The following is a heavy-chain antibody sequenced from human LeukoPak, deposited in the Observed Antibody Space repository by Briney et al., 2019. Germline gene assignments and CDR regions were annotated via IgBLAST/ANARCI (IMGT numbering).Heavy chain of an antibody. J-gene: IGHJ1*01. CDR1: GFTFSTYS. V-gene: IGHV3-48*04. CDR3: AREYSSSWFVLGIQH. Sequence: PGGSLRLSCAASGFTFSTYSMSWVRQAPGKGLEWVSVISAGGSTIYYADSVKGRFTISRDNAKNSLYLQMNSLRAEDTAVYYCAREYSSSWFVLGIQHWGQGTLVTVSS. D-gene: IGHD6-13*01. CDR2: ISAGGSTI.